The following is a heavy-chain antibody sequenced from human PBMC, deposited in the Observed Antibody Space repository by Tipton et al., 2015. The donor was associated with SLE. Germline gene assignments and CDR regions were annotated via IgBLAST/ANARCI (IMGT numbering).Heavy chain of an antibody. J-gene: IGHJ3*01. Sequence: TLSLTCAVYGGSFSDYYWSWIRQTPGEGLEWIGGIYYSGSTYYNSSLKSRVTMSVDTSKNQFSLKLSSVTAADTAMYYCVRERKYVVRFRELVAPDLWGQGTAITVSS. D-gene: IGHD1-26*01. CDR3: VRERKYVVRFRELVAPDL. CDR2: IYYSGST. V-gene: IGHV4-34*01. CDR1: GGSFSDYY.